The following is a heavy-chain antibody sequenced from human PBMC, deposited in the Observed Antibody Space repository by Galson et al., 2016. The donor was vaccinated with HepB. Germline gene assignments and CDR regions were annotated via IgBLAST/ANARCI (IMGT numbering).Heavy chain of an antibody. CDR2: IVVGSGNT. J-gene: IGHJ4*02. CDR1: GFTSSSTV. Sequence: SVKVSCKAPGFTSSSTVMHWVRQARGQSLEWVGWIVVGSGNTNYAPKFQERVSITRDMSTTTAYMELSSLRSEDTAVYYCAMELLTGHVYFDYWGQGTLGTVSS. CDR3: AMELLTGHVYFDY. V-gene: IGHV1-58*02. D-gene: IGHD3-9*01.